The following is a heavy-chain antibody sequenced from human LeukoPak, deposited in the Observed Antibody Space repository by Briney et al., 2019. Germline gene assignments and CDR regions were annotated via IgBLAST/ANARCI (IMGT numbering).Heavy chain of an antibody. CDR2: ISSSSSYI. Sequence: GGSLRLSCAASGFTFSSYSMNWVRQAPGKGLEWVSSISSSSSYIYYADSVKGRFTISRDNAKNSLYLQMNSLRAEDTAVYYCVREEYCSSTSCYPGTFDYWGQGTLVTVSS. CDR1: GFTFSSYS. V-gene: IGHV3-21*01. D-gene: IGHD2-2*01. CDR3: VREEYCSSTSCYPGTFDY. J-gene: IGHJ4*02.